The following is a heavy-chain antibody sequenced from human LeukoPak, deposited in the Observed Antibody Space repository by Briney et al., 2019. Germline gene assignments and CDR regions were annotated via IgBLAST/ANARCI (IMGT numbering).Heavy chain of an antibody. CDR2: ISYDGSNK. D-gene: IGHD3-10*01. Sequence: RPGRSLRLSCAASGFTFSSYGMHWVRQAPGKGLEWVAVISYDGSNKYYADSVKGRFTISRDNSKNTLYLQMNSLRAEDTAVYYCAKGGGSVNLNYYYYGMDVWGKGATVTVAS. V-gene: IGHV3-30*18. CDR3: AKGGGSVNLNYYYYGMDV. J-gene: IGHJ6*04. CDR1: GFTFSSYG.